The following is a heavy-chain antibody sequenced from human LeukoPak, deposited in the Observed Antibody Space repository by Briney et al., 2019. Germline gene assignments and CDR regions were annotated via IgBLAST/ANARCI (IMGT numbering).Heavy chain of an antibody. CDR2: ISGSGDNT. CDR1: GFTFSSYA. J-gene: IGHJ3*02. CDR3: AKDRSMTGNNDAFDI. D-gene: IGHD1-20*01. Sequence: GGSLRLSCAASGFTFSSYAMSWVRQAPGKGLEWVSSISGSGDNTYYADSVTGRFIISRGNSKNTLYLQMNSLRDEDTAVYYCAKDRSMTGNNDAFDIWGQGTMVTVSS. V-gene: IGHV3-23*01.